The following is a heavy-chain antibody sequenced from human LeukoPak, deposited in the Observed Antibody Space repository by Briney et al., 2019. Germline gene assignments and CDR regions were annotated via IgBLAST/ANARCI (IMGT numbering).Heavy chain of an antibody. Sequence: ASVKVSCKASGYTFINFDINWVRQATGQGLEWMGWITPSSGFAGYAQKFQGRVTMTSNISISTACMELSSLRSEDTAVYYCVRGSLVNFDPWGQGSLVTVSS. CDR3: VRGSLVNFDP. V-gene: IGHV1-8*01. J-gene: IGHJ5*02. CDR2: ITPSSGFA. CDR1: GYTFINFD. D-gene: IGHD2-21*01.